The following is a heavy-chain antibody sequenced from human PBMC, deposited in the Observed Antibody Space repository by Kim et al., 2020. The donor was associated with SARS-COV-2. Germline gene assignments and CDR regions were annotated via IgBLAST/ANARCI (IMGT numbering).Heavy chain of an antibody. D-gene: IGHD5-12*01. CDR1: GFTFSSYW. CDR2: IKQDGSEK. V-gene: IGHV3-7*01. J-gene: IGHJ6*02. CDR3: ARERRDGYNFYYYYGMDV. Sequence: GGSLRLSCAASGFTFSSYWMSWVRQAPGKGLEWVANIKQDGSEKYYVDSVKGRFTISRDNAKNSLYLQMNSLRAEDTAVYYCARERRDGYNFYYYYGMDVWGPGTTVTVSS.